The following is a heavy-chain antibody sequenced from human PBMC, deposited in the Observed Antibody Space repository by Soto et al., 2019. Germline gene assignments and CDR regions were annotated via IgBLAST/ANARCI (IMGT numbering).Heavy chain of an antibody. Sequence: EVQLVESGGGLVQPGRSLRLSCAASGFTFDDYAMHWVRQAPGKGLEWVSVINWNAGSIGYADSVKGRFTISKDIAKNSLYLQMNRLRAEDTAVYYCAKALSGYTYCPFDYRGRGTLVSVSS. J-gene: IGHJ4*02. CDR1: GFTFDDYA. V-gene: IGHV3-9*01. CDR3: AKALSGYTYCPFDY. D-gene: IGHD5-18*01. CDR2: INWNAGSI.